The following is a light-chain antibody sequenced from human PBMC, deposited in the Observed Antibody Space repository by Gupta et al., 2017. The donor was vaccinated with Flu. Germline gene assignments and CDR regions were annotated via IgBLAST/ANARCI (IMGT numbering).Light chain of an antibody. Sequence: DIQMTQSPSSVSASVGDRVTITCRASQGISSWLAWYQQKPGKAPKLLIYAASSLQSAVPSRFSGSGSGTDFSLTIISLLPEDFATYYCYQAYGFARSFGQGTKLEIK. CDR3: YQAYGFARS. J-gene: IGKJ2*04. V-gene: IGKV1-12*01. CDR2: AAS. CDR1: QGISSW.